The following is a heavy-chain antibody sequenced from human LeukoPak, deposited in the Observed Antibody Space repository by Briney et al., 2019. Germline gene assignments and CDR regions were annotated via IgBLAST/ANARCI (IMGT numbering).Heavy chain of an antibody. CDR2: IYYSGSA. J-gene: IGHJ4*02. Sequence: SETLSLTCTVSGGSISSYYWSWLRQPPGKGLEWIGYIYYSGSANYNPSLKSRVTISVDTSKNQFSLELSSVTAADTAVYYCARDLFRRSALGFWGQGTLVTVSS. V-gene: IGHV4-59*01. CDR3: ARDLFRRSALGF. CDR1: GGSISSYY. D-gene: IGHD1-26*01.